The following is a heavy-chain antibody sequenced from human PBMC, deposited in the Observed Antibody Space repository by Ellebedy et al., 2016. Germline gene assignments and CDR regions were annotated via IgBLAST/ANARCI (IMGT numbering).Heavy chain of an antibody. D-gene: IGHD4-17*01. CDR1: GLSFGNFF. V-gene: IGHV3-23*01. J-gene: IGHJ4*02. CDR2: ISGGGDAT. Sequence: GGSLRLSXVASGLSFGNFFMSWVRQAPGGGLEWVSTISGGGDATVYADSVKGRFTISRDDPKSTLYLQMNNLRAEDTAVYYCAKDRDDAGDFVFDSWGQGTLVTVSS. CDR3: AKDRDDAGDFVFDS.